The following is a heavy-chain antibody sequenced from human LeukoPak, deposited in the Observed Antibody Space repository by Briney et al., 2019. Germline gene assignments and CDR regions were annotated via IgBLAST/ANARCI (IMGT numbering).Heavy chain of an antibody. CDR1: GFTVSSNY. V-gene: IGHV3-53*01. J-gene: IGHJ4*02. Sequence: YPGGSLRLSCAASGFTVSSNYMSWVRQAPGKGLEWVSVIYSGGSTYYADSVKGRFTISRDNSKNTLYLQMNSLRAEDTAVYYCARVLTATMHSWGQGTLVTVSS. D-gene: IGHD1-7*01. CDR3: ARVLTATMHS. CDR2: IYSGGST.